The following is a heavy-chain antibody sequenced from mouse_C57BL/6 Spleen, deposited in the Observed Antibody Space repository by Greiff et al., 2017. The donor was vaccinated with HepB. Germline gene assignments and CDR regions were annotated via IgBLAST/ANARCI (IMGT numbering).Heavy chain of an antibody. D-gene: IGHD2-3*01. J-gene: IGHJ4*01. CDR2: IYPGDGDT. CDR3: ARVYDGLSMDY. Sequence: VQLQQSGAELVKPGASVKISCKASGYAFSSYWMHWVKQRPGKGLEWIGQIYPGDGDTNYDGKFKGKATLTADKSSSTAYMQLSSLTSEDSAVYFCARVYDGLSMDYWGQGTSVTVSS. V-gene: IGHV1-80*01. CDR1: GYAFSSYW.